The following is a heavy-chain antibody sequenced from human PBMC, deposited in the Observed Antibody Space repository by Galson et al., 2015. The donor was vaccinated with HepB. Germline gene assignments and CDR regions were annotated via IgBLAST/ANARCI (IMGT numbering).Heavy chain of an antibody. D-gene: IGHD3-22*01. V-gene: IGHV3-7*03. CDR3: AKGGSRYYDSSGFYRYRFLVAY. CDR2: IKQDGIEK. Sequence: SLRLSCAASEFSLSYYWMIWVRQAPGKGLEWVANIKQDGIEKYYVDSVKGRFTISRDNAKNSLYLQMNSLRAEDTAVYYCAKGGSRYYDSSGFYRYRFLVAYWGRGTLVTVSS. J-gene: IGHJ4*02. CDR1: EFSLSYYW.